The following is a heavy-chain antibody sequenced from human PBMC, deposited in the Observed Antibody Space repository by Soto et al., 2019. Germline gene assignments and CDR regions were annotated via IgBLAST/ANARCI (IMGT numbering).Heavy chain of an antibody. Sequence: EVQVVESGGGLVQPGGSLRLSCAASGFPFSDLYIDWVRQAPGKGLEWVARIRNKANYYTTYYAASVKGRLTIPRDELKNAVYLQMISLTTEDTAVYYRPIVGGTRTWGEGTVVSVSS. D-gene: IGHD2-2*01. CDR2: IRNKANYYTT. CDR1: GFPFSDLY. CDR3: PIVGGTRT. J-gene: IGHJ1*01. V-gene: IGHV3-72*01.